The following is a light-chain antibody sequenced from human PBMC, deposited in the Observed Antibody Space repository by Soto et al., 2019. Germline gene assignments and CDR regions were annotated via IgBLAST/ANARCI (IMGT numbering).Light chain of an antibody. CDR3: LQFGSSHMYT. V-gene: IGKV3-20*01. Sequence: EIVLTQSPGTLSLSPGERATLSCRASQSFSSSYLAWYQQKPGQAPRLLIYGASSRATGIPDRFSGSGSGTDFTLTISRLEPEDFAVYYCLQFGSSHMYTFGQGTNLEIK. J-gene: IGKJ2*01. CDR2: GAS. CDR1: QSFSSSY.